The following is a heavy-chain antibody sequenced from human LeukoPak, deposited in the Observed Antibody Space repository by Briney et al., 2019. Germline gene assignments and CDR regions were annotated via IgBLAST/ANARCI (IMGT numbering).Heavy chain of an antibody. CDR1: KSTFNSYG. CDR3: ARGLGLNLNWFDP. D-gene: IGHD3-9*01. Sequence: ASLKSSCTASKSTFNSYGISRVRQPIRKEIKWMGWISAYNGNTNYAQKLQGRVTMTTDTSTSTAYMELRSLRSDDTAVYYCARGLGLNLNWFDPWGQGTLVTVSS. V-gene: IGHV1-18*01. J-gene: IGHJ5*02. CDR2: ISAYNGNT.